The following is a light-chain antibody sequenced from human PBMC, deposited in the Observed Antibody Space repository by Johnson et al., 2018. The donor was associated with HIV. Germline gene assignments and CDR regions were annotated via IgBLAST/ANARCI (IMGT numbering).Light chain of an antibody. CDR3: GTWDTSLSVYV. Sequence: QSVLTQPPSVSAAPGQKVTISCSGSSSNIGNNYVSWYQQLPGTAPKLLIYENNKRPSGIPDRFSGSKSGTSVTLAITGLQTGDEAGYYCGTWDTSLSVYVFGTGTNVTVL. J-gene: IGLJ1*01. CDR2: ENN. CDR1: SSNIGNNY. V-gene: IGLV1-51*02.